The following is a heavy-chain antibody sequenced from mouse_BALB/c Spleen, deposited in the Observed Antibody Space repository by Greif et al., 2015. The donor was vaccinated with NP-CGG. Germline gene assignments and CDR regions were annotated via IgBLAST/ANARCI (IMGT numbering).Heavy chain of an antibody. J-gene: IGHJ4*01. D-gene: IGHD2-14*01. CDR1: GFTFRSYG. Sequence: EVQLQESGGGLVQPGGSLKLSCAASGFTFRSYGMSWVRQTPDKRLELVATINSNGGSTYYPDSVKGRSTISRDNAKNTLYLQMSSLKSEDTAMYYCARVYYRSYYAMDYWGQGTSVTVSS. CDR3: ARVYYRSYYAMDY. CDR2: INSNGGST. V-gene: IGHV5-6-3*01.